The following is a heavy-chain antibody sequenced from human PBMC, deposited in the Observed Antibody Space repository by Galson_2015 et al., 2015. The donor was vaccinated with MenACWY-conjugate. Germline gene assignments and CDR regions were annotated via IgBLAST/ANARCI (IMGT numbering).Heavy chain of an antibody. CDR3: ARGYCSGGSCYGRGAFDI. CDR1: GSTFSSYA. Sequence: SVKVSCKAPGSTFSSYAISWVRQAPGQGLEWMGRIIPILGIANYAQKFQGRVTITADKSTSTAYMELSSLRSEDTAVYYCARGYCSGGSCYGRGAFDIWGQGTMVTVSS. D-gene: IGHD2-15*01. V-gene: IGHV1-69*04. CDR2: IIPILGIA. J-gene: IGHJ3*02.